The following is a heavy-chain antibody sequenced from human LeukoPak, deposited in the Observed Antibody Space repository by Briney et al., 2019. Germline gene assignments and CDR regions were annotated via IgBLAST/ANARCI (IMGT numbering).Heavy chain of an antibody. J-gene: IGHJ2*01. CDR1: GGSISNYY. D-gene: IGHD7-27*01. CDR3: ARHWGSDWYLDL. CDR2: IHYSGYT. Sequence: PSETLSLTCAVSGGSISNYYCSWIRQPPGKGLEWLGYIHYSGYTNYNPSLKSRVTISVDTSKNQFSLNLSSVTAADTAVYYCARHWGSDWYLDLWGRGTLVTVSS. V-gene: IGHV4-59*01.